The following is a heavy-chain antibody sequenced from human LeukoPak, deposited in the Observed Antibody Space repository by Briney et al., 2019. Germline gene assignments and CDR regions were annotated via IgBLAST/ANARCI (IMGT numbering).Heavy chain of an antibody. CDR2: INPKSGDT. J-gene: IGHJ4*02. CDR3: ARDGTVGLFGY. D-gene: IGHD3/OR15-3a*01. V-gene: IGHV1-2*02. CDR1: GYTFTGYF. Sequence: ASVRVSCKASGYTFTGYFIHWVQQAPGQGLEWMGWINPKSGDTNYAQRFQGRVTMTRDTSISTAYMELTRLTSDDTAVYYCARDGTVGLFGYWGQGSLVTVSS.